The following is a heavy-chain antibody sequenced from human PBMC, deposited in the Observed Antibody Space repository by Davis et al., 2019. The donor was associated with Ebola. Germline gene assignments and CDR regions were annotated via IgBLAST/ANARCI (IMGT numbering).Heavy chain of an antibody. Sequence: PSETLSLTCAVYGGSFSGYYWSWIRQPPGKGLEWIGEINHSGSTNYNPSLKSRVTISVDTSKNQFSLKLSSVTAADTAVYYCARLMVVAATPDTPGFDYWGQGTLVTVSS. CDR1: GGSFSGYY. J-gene: IGHJ4*02. V-gene: IGHV4-34*01. CDR2: INHSGST. D-gene: IGHD2-15*01. CDR3: ARLMVVAATPDTPGFDY.